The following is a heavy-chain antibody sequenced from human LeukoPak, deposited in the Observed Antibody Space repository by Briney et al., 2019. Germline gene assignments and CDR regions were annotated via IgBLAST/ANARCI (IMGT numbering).Heavy chain of an antibody. CDR3: AREGFRNVPGVYYYYYYGMDV. CDR1: GGSTSSSNW. J-gene: IGHJ6*02. D-gene: IGHD1-14*01. Sequence: PSETLSLTCAVSGGSTSSSNWWSWVRQPPGKGLEWIGEIYHSGSTNYNPSLKSRVTISVDKSKNQFSLKLSSVTAADTAVYYCAREGFRNVPGVYYYYYYGMDVWGQGTTVTVSS. CDR2: IYHSGST. V-gene: IGHV4-4*02.